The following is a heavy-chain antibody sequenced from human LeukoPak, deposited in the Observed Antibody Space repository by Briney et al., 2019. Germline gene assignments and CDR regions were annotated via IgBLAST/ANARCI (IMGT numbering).Heavy chain of an antibody. CDR1: GGSFSGYY. CDR2: INHSGST. V-gene: IGHV4-34*01. Sequence: SETLSLTCAVYGGSFSGYYWSWIRQPPGKGLEWIGEINHSGSTNYNPSLKSRVTISVDTSKNQFSLKQSSVTAADTAVYYCARASSLYDFWSGYRTPLDYWGQGTLVTVSS. D-gene: IGHD3-3*01. CDR3: ARASSLYDFWSGYRTPLDY. J-gene: IGHJ4*02.